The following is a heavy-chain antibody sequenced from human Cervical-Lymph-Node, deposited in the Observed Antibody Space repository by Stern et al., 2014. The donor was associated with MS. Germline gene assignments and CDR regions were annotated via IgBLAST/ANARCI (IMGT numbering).Heavy chain of an antibody. J-gene: IGHJ4*02. CDR1: GYTFTSYY. CDR2: INPSGGST. Sequence: QVQLGQSGAEVKKPGASVKVSCKASGYTFTSYYMHGVRQPPGQGLEWKGIINPSGGSTSYAQKFQGRITMTRDTSTSTVYMELSSLRSEDTAVYYCARGGSSWSLFDYWGQGTLVTVSS. V-gene: IGHV1-46*01. D-gene: IGHD6-13*01. CDR3: ARGGSSWSLFDY.